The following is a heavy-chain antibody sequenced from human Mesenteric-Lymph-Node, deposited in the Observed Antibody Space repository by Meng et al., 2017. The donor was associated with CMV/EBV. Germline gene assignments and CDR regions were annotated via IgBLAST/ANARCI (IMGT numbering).Heavy chain of an antibody. V-gene: IGHV3-30-3*01. Sequence: GESLKISCAVSGFTFSDYAMHWVRQPPGKGLEWVAVTSYSGDNKYYAESVKGRFTISRDKSKNTLYLQVNSLRAEDTAVYYCATSGYDYRDAFDVWGQGTMVTVSS. D-gene: IGHD5-12*01. CDR2: TSYSGDNK. J-gene: IGHJ3*01. CDR1: GFTFSDYA. CDR3: ATSGYDYRDAFDV.